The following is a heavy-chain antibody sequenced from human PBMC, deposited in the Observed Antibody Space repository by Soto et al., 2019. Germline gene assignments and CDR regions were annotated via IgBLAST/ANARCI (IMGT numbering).Heavy chain of an antibody. CDR3: ARRKSQVVAATRYIYFDY. CDR2: INHSGST. Sequence: SETLSLTCAVYGGSFSGYYWSWIRQPPGKGLEWIGEINHSGSTNYNPSLKSRVTISVDTSKNQFSLKLSSVTAADTAVYYCARRKSQVVAATRYIYFDYWGQGTLVTVSS. J-gene: IGHJ4*02. D-gene: IGHD2-15*01. V-gene: IGHV4-34*01. CDR1: GGSFSGYY.